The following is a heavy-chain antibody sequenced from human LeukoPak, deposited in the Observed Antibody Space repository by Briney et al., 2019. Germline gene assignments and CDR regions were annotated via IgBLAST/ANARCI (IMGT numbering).Heavy chain of an antibody. J-gene: IGHJ3*02. V-gene: IGHV4-4*08. CDR1: GGYITGYH. CDR3: ARRNDFHI. Sequence: SETLSLTCTVSGGYITGYHWSWIRQPPGKGLEWIGYIYSNEATEYKPSIKSRVTISADTSKNQFSLKLTSVTAADTAIYYCARRNDFHIWGQGTMVTVSS. CDR2: IYSNEAT.